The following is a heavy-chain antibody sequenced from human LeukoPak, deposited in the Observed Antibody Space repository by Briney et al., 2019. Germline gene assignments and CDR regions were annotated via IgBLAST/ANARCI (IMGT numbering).Heavy chain of an antibody. J-gene: IGHJ5*02. Sequence: SETLSLTCTVSGGSISSGGYYWSWIRQHPGKGLEWIGYIYYSGSTYYNPSLKSRVTISVDTSKNQFSLRLSSVTAADTAVYYCARASYYGSGSYYPWGQGTLVTVSS. V-gene: IGHV4-31*03. CDR3: ARASYYGSGSYYP. CDR1: GGSISSGGYY. CDR2: IYYSGST. D-gene: IGHD3-10*01.